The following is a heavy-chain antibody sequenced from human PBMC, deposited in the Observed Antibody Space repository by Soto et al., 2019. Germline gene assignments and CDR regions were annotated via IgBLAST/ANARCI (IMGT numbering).Heavy chain of an antibody. Sequence: QVQLVESGGGVVQPGRSLRLSCAASGFTFSSYGMHWVRQAPGKGLEWVAVISYDGSNKYYADSVKGRFTISRDNSKNTLYLQMNSLRAEDTAVYYCAKDVAPATYCSGGSCYSGLGMDVWGQGTTVTVSS. CDR3: AKDVAPATYCSGGSCYSGLGMDV. J-gene: IGHJ6*02. V-gene: IGHV3-30*18. D-gene: IGHD2-15*01. CDR2: ISYDGSNK. CDR1: GFTFSSYG.